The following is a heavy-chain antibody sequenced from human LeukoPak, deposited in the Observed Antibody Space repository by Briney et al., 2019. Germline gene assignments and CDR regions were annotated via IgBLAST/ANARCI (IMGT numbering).Heavy chain of an antibody. Sequence: ASVKVSCKASGYTFTNYGISWVRQAPGQGFEWMGWISGYNGNTNYAQKLQGRVTMTTDTSTSTAYMELSRLRSDDTAVYYCASQGYSSYYYMDVWGKGTTVTVSS. CDR1: GYTFTNYG. J-gene: IGHJ6*03. CDR2: ISGYNGNT. CDR3: ASQGYSSYYYMDV. D-gene: IGHD5-18*01. V-gene: IGHV1-18*01.